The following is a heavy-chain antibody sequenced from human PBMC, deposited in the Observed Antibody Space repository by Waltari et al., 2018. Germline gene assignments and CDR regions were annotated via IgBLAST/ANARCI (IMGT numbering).Heavy chain of an antibody. CDR1: GFTFSSYA. J-gene: IGHJ4*02. V-gene: IGHV3-23*01. CDR2: IGGSGGST. D-gene: IGHD4-17*01. CDR3: AKDVYGDYEVSWMVDY. Sequence: EVQLLESGGGLVQPGGSLRLSCAASGFTFSSYAMSWVRQAPGKGLEWVSAIGGSGGSTYYSDSVKGRFTIARDKSKNTLYLQMNSLRAEDTAVYYCAKDVYGDYEVSWMVDYWGQGTLVTVSS.